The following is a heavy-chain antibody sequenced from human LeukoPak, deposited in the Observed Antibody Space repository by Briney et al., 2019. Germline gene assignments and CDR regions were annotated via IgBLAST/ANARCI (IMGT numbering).Heavy chain of an antibody. CDR2: ISSNGGST. J-gene: IGHJ4*02. V-gene: IGHV3-64D*06. D-gene: IGHD5-12*01. CDR1: GFTLSSYA. CDR3: ASPYSGYDYNFDH. Sequence: GGSLRPSCSASGFTLSSYAMHWVRQAPGKGLEYVSSISSNGGSTYYADSVKGRFTISRDNSKNTLFLQMSSLRTEDTAVYYCASPYSGYDYNFDHWGQGTLVTVSS.